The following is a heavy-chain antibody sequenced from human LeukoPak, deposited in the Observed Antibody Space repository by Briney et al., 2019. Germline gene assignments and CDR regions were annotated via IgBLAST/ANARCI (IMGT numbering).Heavy chain of an antibody. Sequence: GGSLRLSCAASGFTFSSYEMNWVRQAPGKGLEWVSYISSSGSTIYYADSVKGRFTISRDNAKNSLYLQMNSLRAEDTAVYYCARDLFDSSGYSFDYWGQGTLVTVSS. CDR2: ISSSGSTI. V-gene: IGHV3-48*03. J-gene: IGHJ4*02. D-gene: IGHD3-22*01. CDR3: ARDLFDSSGYSFDY. CDR1: GFTFSSYE.